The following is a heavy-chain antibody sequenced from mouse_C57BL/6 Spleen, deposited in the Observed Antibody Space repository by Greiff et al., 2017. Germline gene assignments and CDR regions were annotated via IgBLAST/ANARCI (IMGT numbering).Heavy chain of an antibody. CDR1: GYTFTSYW. V-gene: IGHV1-64*01. J-gene: IGHJ3*01. D-gene: IGHD2-4*01. Sequence: VQLQQPGAELVKPGASVKLSCKASGYTFTSYWMHWVKQRPGQGLEWIGMIHPNSGSTNYNEKFKSKATLTVDKSSSTAYMELSSLTSEDSAVYYCARREGYDCDGGAWFAYWGQGTLVTVSA. CDR3: ARREGYDCDGGAWFAY. CDR2: IHPNSGST.